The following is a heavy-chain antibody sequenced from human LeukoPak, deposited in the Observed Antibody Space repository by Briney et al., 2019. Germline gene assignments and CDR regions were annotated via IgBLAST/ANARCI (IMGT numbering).Heavy chain of an antibody. CDR3: ARWDYYDTSAYSGDFDY. J-gene: IGHJ4*02. D-gene: IGHD3-22*01. CDR1: GYTFTGYY. CDR2: VNPNSGGT. Sequence: ASVKVSCKTSGYTFTGYYMHWVRQAPGHGLEWMGWVNPNSGGTKYAQKFQGRVTMTRDTSISTVYMELSSLRSDDTAVYYCARWDYYDTSAYSGDFDYWGQGTLVTVSS. V-gene: IGHV1-2*02.